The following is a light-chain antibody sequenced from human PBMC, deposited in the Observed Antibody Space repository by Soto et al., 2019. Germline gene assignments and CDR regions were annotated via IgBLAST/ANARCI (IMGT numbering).Light chain of an antibody. CDR2: EDT. Sequence: QSALTQPASVSGSPGQSITISCTGSSSDVGRFNFVSWYQQRPGKAPKLMIYEDTKRPSGVSNRFSGSKSGNTASLTISGLHAEDEADYSCCSYAGSITFVFGTGTKVTVL. V-gene: IGLV2-23*01. J-gene: IGLJ1*01. CDR1: SSDVGRFNF. CDR3: CSYAGSITFV.